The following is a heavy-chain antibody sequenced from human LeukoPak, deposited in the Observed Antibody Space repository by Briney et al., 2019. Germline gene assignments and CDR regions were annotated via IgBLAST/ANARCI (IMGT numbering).Heavy chain of an antibody. J-gene: IGHJ3*02. CDR2: ISGSGGTT. CDR3: AKDRFCSGAGSSDAFYS. Sequence: AGGSLRLSCAATGFSFSSYAMSWVRQAPGKGLEWVSYISGSGGTTYYADSVRGRLTISRDNSKSTLYLQLNRQRAEDTAIYYCAKDRFCSGAGSSDAFYSWGQGTTVT. CDR1: GFSFSSYA. V-gene: IGHV3-23*01. D-gene: IGHD2-15*01.